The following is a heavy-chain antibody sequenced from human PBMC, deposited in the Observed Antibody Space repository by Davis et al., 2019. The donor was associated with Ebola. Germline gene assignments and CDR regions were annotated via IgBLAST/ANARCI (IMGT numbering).Heavy chain of an antibody. CDR3: ASRHDY. V-gene: IGHV3-48*02. Sequence: GVLKISCAASGFTLSTYSMNWVRQAPGAGLEWVSYISGSSSTIYYADSVKGRFTISRDNAKNSLYLQMDSLRDEDTAVYYCASRHDYWGQGTLVTVSS. CDR1: GFTLSTYS. CDR2: ISGSSSTI. J-gene: IGHJ4*02.